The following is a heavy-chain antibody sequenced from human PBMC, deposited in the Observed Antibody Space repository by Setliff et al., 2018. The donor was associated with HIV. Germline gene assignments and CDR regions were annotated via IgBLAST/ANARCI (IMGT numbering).Heavy chain of an antibody. CDR2: IYYSGST. J-gene: IGHJ5*02. CDR3: VRDLRFDP. CDR1: GGSIYSSSYY. V-gene: IGHV4-39*02. Sequence: SETLSLTCTVSGGSIYSSSYYWGWIRQPPGKGLEWIGSIYYSGSTYYDPSLKSRVTISVDTSKNHFSLQLNSVTAADTAVYYCVRDLRFDPWGQGTLVTVSS.